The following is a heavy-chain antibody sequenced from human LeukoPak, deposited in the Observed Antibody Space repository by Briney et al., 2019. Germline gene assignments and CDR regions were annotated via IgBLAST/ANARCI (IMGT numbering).Heavy chain of an antibody. V-gene: IGHV4-4*09. J-gene: IGHJ4*02. D-gene: IGHD6-6*01. CDR1: GGSISSYY. Sequence: SETLSLTCTVSGGSISSYYWSWIRQPPGKGLEWIGYIYTSGSTNYNPSLKSRVTIAVDTSKNQFSLKLSSVTAADTAVYYCARVAARQYYFDYWGQGTLVTVSS. CDR2: IYTSGST. CDR3: ARVAARQYYFDY.